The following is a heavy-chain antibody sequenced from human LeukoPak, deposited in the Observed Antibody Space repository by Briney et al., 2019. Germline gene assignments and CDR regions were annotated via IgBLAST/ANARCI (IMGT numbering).Heavy chain of an antibody. D-gene: IGHD2-15*01. CDR2: ISGSDGST. V-gene: IGHV3-23*01. CDR3: AKTFVRFCSGGSCLPPFDS. J-gene: IGHJ4*02. CDR1: GFTFSSYA. Sequence: GGSLRLSCAASGFTFSSYAMNWVRQAPGKGLEWVSSISGSDGSTYYADSVKGRFTISRDNSKNTLYLQMNSLRAEDTAVYYCAKTFVRFCSGGSCLPPFDSWGQGTLVTVSS.